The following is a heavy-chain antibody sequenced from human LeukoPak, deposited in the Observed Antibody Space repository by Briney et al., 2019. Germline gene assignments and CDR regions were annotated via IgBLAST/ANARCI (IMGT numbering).Heavy chain of an antibody. CDR3: ARGERGYRYGFEYFQR. J-gene: IGHJ1*01. V-gene: IGHV1-8*01. CDR2: MNPNNGNT. D-gene: IGHD5-18*01. CDR1: GYIFTSYD. Sequence: ASVKVSCKASGYIFTSYDINWVRQATGQGLEWMGWMNPNNGNTGYAQKFQGRVTMTRSTSINTAYMELSSLRVDDTAVYYCARGERGYRYGFEYFQRWGQGTLVTVSS.